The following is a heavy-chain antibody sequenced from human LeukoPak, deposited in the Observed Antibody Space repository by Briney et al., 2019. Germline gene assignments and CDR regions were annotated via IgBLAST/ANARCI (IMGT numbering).Heavy chain of an antibody. Sequence: GGSLRLSCAASGFTLSSYSMNWVRQAPGKGLEWVSVIYRGGSTYYADSVKGRFTISRDNSKNSLYLQMNSLRAEDTAVYYCARDLPVVYWGQGTLVTVSS. CDR3: ARDLPVVY. J-gene: IGHJ4*02. V-gene: IGHV3-53*01. CDR2: IYRGGST. CDR1: GFTLSSYS. D-gene: IGHD4-23*01.